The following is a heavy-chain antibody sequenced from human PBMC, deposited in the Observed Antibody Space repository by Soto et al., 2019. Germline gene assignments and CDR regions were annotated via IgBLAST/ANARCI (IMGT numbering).Heavy chain of an antibody. CDR2: ISYDGSNK. J-gene: IGHJ4*02. V-gene: IGHV3-30-3*01. D-gene: IGHD4-17*01. CDR3: TRGLGGLDGDYNYFDY. Sequence: QVQLVESGGGVVQPGRSLRLSCAASGFTFSNYPMHWVRQAPGKGLEWVAVISYDGSNKYYADSVKGRFTISRDNSKNTLYLQMNSLRAEDTAVYYCTRGLGGLDGDYNYFDYWGQGTLVIVSS. CDR1: GFTFSNYP.